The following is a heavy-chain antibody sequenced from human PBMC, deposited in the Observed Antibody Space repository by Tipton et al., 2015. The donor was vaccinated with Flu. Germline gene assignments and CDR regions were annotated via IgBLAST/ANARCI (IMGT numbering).Heavy chain of an antibody. D-gene: IGHD3-10*01. CDR1: GFTVSDFY. J-gene: IGHJ6*02. Sequence: SLRLSCSASGFTVSDFYMGWVRQAPGKGLEWVSVIYSGGSTYYADSVKGRFTISRDNSKNSLYLQMNSLRAEDTALYYCAKDIGYYGSGSYHGYYYGMDVWGQGTTVTVSS. CDR2: IYSGGST. V-gene: IGHV3-53*05. CDR3: AKDIGYYGSGSYHGYYYGMDV.